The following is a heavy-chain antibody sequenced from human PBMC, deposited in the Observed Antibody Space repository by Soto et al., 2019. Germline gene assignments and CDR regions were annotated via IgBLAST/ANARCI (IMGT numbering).Heavy chain of an antibody. J-gene: IGHJ6*02. D-gene: IGHD5-18*01. Sequence: QVQLVQSGAEVRKPGSSVKVSCKASGGTFSSYAITWVRQAPGQGLEWMGGIIPIFGSTNYEQKFQGRVTITADESTSTAYMELSSLRSEDTAVYYCAREGTTAPQDGFYYYGMDVWGQGTTVTVSS. CDR1: GGTFSSYA. V-gene: IGHV1-69*01. CDR3: AREGTTAPQDGFYYYGMDV. CDR2: IIPIFGST.